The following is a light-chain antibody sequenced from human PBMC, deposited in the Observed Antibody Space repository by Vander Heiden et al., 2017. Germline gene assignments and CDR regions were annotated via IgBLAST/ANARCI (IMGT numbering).Light chain of an antibody. CDR1: NIGSTF. Sequence: SNDLPQPLSVSVALGQTATISCGGNNIGSTFVHWYQLRPGQAPVLVISRDSVRPSGIPERFSGSDSGNTATLTISRAQAGDEAVYYCQVWDTNTVLFGGGTKLTVL. V-gene: IGLV3-9*01. CDR2: RDS. J-gene: IGLJ2*01. CDR3: QVWDTNTVL.